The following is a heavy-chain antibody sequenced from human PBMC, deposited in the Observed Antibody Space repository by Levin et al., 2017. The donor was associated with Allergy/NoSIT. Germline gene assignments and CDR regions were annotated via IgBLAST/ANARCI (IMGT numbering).Heavy chain of an antibody. CDR1: GGSISNKY. J-gene: IGHJ3*02. V-gene: IGHV4-4*07. CDR2: IYSSGST. Sequence: SQTLSLTCTVSGGSISNKYWACIRQSAGKGLEWIGRIYSSGSTNYKPSLKSRVTMSVDTSKNQFSLNLSSVTAADTAVYYCVANGYSYDYAFDIWGQGTMVTVSS. D-gene: IGHD3-22*01. CDR3: VANGYSYDYAFDI.